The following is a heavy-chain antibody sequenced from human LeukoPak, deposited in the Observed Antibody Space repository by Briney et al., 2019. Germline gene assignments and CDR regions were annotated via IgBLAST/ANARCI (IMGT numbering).Heavy chain of an antibody. Sequence: SQTLSLTCTVSGGSISSGDYYWSWIRQPPGKGLEWIGYIYYSGSTYYNPSLKSRVTISVDTSKNQFSLKLSSVTAADTAVYYCARSEYYYDSSGSRPLWYFDYWGRGTLVTVSS. D-gene: IGHD3-22*01. CDR2: IYYSGST. CDR3: ARSEYYYDSSGSRPLWYFDY. V-gene: IGHV4-30-4*01. J-gene: IGHJ4*02. CDR1: GGSISSGDYY.